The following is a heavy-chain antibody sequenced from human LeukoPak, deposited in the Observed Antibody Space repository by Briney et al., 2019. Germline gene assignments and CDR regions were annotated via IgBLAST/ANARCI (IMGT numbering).Heavy chain of an antibody. D-gene: IGHD2-2*01. CDR2: IIPILGIA. V-gene: IGHV1-69*04. CDR3: ARGGAMLTTNWFDP. J-gene: IGHJ5*02. CDR1: GGTFSSYA. Sequence: GSSVTVSCKASGGTFSSYAISWVRQAPGQGLEWMGRIIPILGIANYAQKFQGRVTITADKSTSTAYMELSSLRSEDTAVYYCARGGAMLTTNWFDPWGQGTLVTVSS.